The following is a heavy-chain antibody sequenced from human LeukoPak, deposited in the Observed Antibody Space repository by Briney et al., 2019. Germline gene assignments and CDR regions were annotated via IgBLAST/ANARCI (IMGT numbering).Heavy chain of an antibody. CDR2: IIDSGNSV. J-gene: IGHJ5*02. Sequence: PGGSLRLSCAASGFTFSSCAMSWVRQAPGKGLEWVSTIIDSGNSVYYADSVEGRFTISRDNSKNTLYLQMNSLRAEDTAIYYCAKDGYDSSSPNWFDRWGQGTLVTVSS. CDR3: AKDGYDSSSPNWFDR. D-gene: IGHD6-6*01. V-gene: IGHV3-23*01. CDR1: GFTFSSCA.